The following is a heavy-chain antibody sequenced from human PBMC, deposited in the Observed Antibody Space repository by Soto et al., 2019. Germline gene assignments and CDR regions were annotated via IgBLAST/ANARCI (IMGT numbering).Heavy chain of an antibody. Sequence: PSETLCLTCTVSGGSISSGDYYWSCIRHPPGKGLARIGYIYYSGSTYYNPSLKSRVIISVDTSKNQFSLKLSSVTAADTAVYYCARDGYCSGGSCYANWFDPWGQGTLVTVSS. D-gene: IGHD2-15*01. J-gene: IGHJ5*02. CDR3: ARDGYCSGGSCYANWFDP. CDR1: GGSISSGDYY. CDR2: IYYSGST. V-gene: IGHV4-30-4*01.